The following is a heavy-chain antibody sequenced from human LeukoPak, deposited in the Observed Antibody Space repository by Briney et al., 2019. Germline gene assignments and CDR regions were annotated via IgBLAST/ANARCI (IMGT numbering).Heavy chain of an antibody. CDR3: ARAYDSSGYYDAFDI. J-gene: IGHJ3*02. Sequence: SVKVSCKASGGTFSSYTLSWVRQAPGQGLEWMGRIIPILGIVNYAQQFQGRVTIIADKSTNTAYMELSSLRSEDTAVYYCARAYDSSGYYDAFDIWGQGTMVTASS. CDR1: GGTFSSYT. D-gene: IGHD3-22*01. CDR2: IIPILGIV. V-gene: IGHV1-69*02.